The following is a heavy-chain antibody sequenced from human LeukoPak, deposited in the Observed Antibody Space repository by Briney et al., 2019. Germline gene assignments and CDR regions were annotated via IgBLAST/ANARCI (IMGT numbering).Heavy chain of an antibody. CDR2: IIPILGIA. Sequence: ASVKVSCKASGGTFSSYAISWVGQAPGQGLEWMGRIIPILGIANYAQKFQGRVTITADKSTSTAYMELSSLRSEDTAVYYCARDYYDSSGYWFFDYWGQGTLVTVSS. CDR3: ARDYYDSSGYWFFDY. D-gene: IGHD3-22*01. J-gene: IGHJ4*02. CDR1: GGTFSSYA. V-gene: IGHV1-69*04.